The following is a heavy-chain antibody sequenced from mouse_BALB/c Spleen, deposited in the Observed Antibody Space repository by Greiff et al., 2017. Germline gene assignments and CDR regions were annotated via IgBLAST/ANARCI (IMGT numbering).Heavy chain of an antibody. J-gene: IGHJ4*01. CDR1: GYTFTSYY. V-gene: IGHV1S81*02. CDR2: INPSNGGT. CDR3: TRSGRGAMDY. Sequence: QVQLKESGAELVKPGASVKLSCKASGYTFTSYYMHWVKQRPGQGLEWIGEINPSNGGTNCNEKFKSKATLTVDKSSSTAYMQLSSLTSEDSAVYYCTRSGRGAMDYWGQGTSVTVSS.